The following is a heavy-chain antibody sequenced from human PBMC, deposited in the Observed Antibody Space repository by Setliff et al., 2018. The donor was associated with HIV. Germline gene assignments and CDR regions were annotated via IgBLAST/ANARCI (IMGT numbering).Heavy chain of an antibody. CDR3: ARVGDYGSGGWFDP. J-gene: IGHJ5*02. D-gene: IGHD3-10*01. V-gene: IGHV4-39*07. CDR2: IYYSGST. CDR1: GGSISSGTYY. Sequence: LSLTCTVSGGSISSGTYYWGWIRQPPGKGLEWIGSIYYSGSTYYNPSLKSRITISVDTSKNQFSLKLSSVTAADTAVYYRARVGDYGSGGWFDPWGQGTLVTVSS.